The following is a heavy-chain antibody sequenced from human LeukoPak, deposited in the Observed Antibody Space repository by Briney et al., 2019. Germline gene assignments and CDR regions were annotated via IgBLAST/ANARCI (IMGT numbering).Heavy chain of an antibody. J-gene: IGHJ6*02. CDR1: GGTFSSYG. V-gene: IGHV1-69*13. Sequence: GASVKVSCKASGGTFSSYGISWVRQAPGQGLEWMGGIIPIFGTANYAQKFQGRVTNTADESTSTAYMELSSLRSEDTAVYYCARLDEYSSSSRYYGMDVWGQGTTVTVSS. CDR3: ARLDEYSSSSRYYGMDV. D-gene: IGHD6-6*01. CDR2: IIPIFGTA.